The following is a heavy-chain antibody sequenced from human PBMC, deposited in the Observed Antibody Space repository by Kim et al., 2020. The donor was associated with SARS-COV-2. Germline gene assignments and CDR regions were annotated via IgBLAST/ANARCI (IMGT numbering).Heavy chain of an antibody. Sequence: GGSLRLSCAASGFSFGNSDMTWVRQAPGKGLEWVSVISITGSNTHYADSVKGRFTISRDTFRNTPYLQMNSLGAEDTAIYYCAKGGRSSSWDCNYLDYWG. CDR1: GFSFGNSD. J-gene: IGHJ4*01. D-gene: IGHD6-13*01. CDR2: ISITGSNT. CDR3: AKGGRSSSWDCNYLDY. V-gene: IGHV3-23*01.